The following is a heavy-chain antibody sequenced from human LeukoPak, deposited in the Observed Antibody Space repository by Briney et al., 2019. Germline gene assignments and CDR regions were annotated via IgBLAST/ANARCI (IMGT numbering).Heavy chain of an antibody. D-gene: IGHD3-22*01. CDR2: INHSGST. Sequence: SETLSLTCAVYGGSFSGYYWSWIRQPPGKGLEWIGEINHSGSTNYNPSLKGRVTISVDTSKNQFSLKLSSVTAADTAVYYCARGIYDSSGYFNRFDYWGQGTLVTVSS. CDR3: ARGIYDSSGYFNRFDY. J-gene: IGHJ4*02. V-gene: IGHV4-34*01. CDR1: GGSFSGYY.